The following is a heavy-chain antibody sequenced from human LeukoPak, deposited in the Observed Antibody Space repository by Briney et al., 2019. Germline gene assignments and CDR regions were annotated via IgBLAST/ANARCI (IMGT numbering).Heavy chain of an antibody. D-gene: IGHD5-24*01. CDR3: ARSRGAFEI. V-gene: IGHV1-69*06. CDR2: ILPIIGAT. Sequence: PVKVSCTATGGMFSNYVITWVRQAPGQGLEWMGGILPIIGATDYAQKFQGRVTITADNSTTTAYMELSSLRSDDTAVYFCARSRGAFEIWGQGTVVTVSS. CDR1: GGMFSNYV. J-gene: IGHJ3*02.